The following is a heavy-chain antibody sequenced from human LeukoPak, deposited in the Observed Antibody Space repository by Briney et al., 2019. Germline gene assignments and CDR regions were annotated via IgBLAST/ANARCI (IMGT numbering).Heavy chain of an antibody. J-gene: IGHJ5*02. Sequence: SVKVSCKASGGTFRTYSVTWVRQAPGQGLEWMGGIIPIFGTPNYAQKFQGRVKVTTDDATGTAYMELSSLRSEDTAVYYCARDSIPSGSYGPWGQGTLVTVSS. V-gene: IGHV1-69*05. CDR2: IIPIFGTP. CDR1: GGTFRTYS. CDR3: ARDSIPSGSYGP. D-gene: IGHD1-26*01.